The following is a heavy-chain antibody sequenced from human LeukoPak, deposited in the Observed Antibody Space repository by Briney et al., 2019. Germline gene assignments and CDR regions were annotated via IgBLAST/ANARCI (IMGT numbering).Heavy chain of an antibody. D-gene: IGHD3-3*01. V-gene: IGHV3-15*01. CDR2: IKSKTDGGTT. J-gene: IGHJ6*03. Sequence: GGSLRISCAASGFTFSNAWMSWVRQAPGKGLEWVGRIKSKTDGGTTDYAAPVKGRFTISRDDSKNTLYLQMNSLKTEDTAVYYCTAYDFWSGYYLETYYYMDVWGKGATVTVSS. CDR1: GFTFSNAW. CDR3: TAYDFWSGYYLETYYYMDV.